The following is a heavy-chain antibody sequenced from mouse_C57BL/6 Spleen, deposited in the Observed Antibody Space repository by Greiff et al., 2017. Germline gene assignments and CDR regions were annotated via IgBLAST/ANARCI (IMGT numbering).Heavy chain of an antibody. D-gene: IGHD1-1*01. CDR2: IYPGDGDT. Sequence: QVQLQQSGPELVKPGASVKISCKASGYAFSSSWMNWVKQRPGKGLEWIGRIYPGDGDTNYNGKFKGKATLTADKSTSTAYLQLSSRTSEYSAVYFCANPLHYYGSSYDAMDYWGQGTSVTVSS. J-gene: IGHJ4*01. V-gene: IGHV1-82*01. CDR3: ANPLHYYGSSYDAMDY. CDR1: GYAFSSSW.